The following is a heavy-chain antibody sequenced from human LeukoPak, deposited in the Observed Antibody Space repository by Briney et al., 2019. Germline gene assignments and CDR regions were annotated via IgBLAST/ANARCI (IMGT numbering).Heavy chain of an antibody. CDR2: IYPGDSDI. CDR3: AGSAALDY. D-gene: IGHD2-15*01. J-gene: IGHJ4*02. Sequence: GESLKISCKGSGYTFTSYWIDWVRQMPGKGLEWMGIIYPGDSDIRYNPSFQGQVTISADKSTSTAYLQWSSLKASDTAMYYCAGSAALDYWGQGTLVTVSS. V-gene: IGHV5-51*01. CDR1: GYTFTSYW.